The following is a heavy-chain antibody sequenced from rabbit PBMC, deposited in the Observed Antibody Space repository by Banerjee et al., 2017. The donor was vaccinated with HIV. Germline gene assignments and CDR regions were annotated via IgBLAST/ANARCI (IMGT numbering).Heavy chain of an antibody. CDR1: GFTLSSYW. D-gene: IGHD2-1*01. CDR2: IDGIGSGST. J-gene: IGHJ4*01. Sequence: QSLEESGGGLVKPGASLTLTCTASGFTLSSYWMYWVRQAPGKGLEWIGCIDGIGSGSTYYATWAKGRFTISKTSSTTVTLQMTSLTAADTATYFCARDRDSYDDYGDFDLWGQGTLVTVS. CDR3: ARDRDSYDDYGDFDL. V-gene: IGHV1S40*01.